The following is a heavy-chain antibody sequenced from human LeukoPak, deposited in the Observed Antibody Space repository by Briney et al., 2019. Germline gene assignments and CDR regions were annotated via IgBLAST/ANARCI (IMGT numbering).Heavy chain of an antibody. D-gene: IGHD5-12*01. J-gene: IGHJ4*02. Sequence: SETLSLTCTVSGGSISSGGYYWSWIRQPPGKGLEWIGYIYHSGSTCYNPSLKSRVTISVDRSKNQFSLKLSSMTAADTAVYYCARVVATMYYFDYWGQGTLVTVSS. V-gene: IGHV4-30-2*02. CDR2: IYHSGST. CDR1: GGSISSGGYY. CDR3: ARVVATMYYFDY.